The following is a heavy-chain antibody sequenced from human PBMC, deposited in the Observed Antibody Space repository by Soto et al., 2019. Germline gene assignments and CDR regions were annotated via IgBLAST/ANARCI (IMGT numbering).Heavy chain of an antibody. CDR1: GFTFSPYA. J-gene: IGHJ4*02. D-gene: IGHD2-2*01. V-gene: IGHV3-30*09. Sequence: QVQLVESGGGVVQPGRSLRLSCAASGFTFSPYAMHWVRQAPGKGLEWVAVISYAGNNKNYADSVKGRLALSRDDSGNTLFLQMNSLRAGDTAVYYWARARFDTPAVDYWGQGTRVTVSS. CDR2: ISYAGNNK. CDR3: ARARFDTPAVDY.